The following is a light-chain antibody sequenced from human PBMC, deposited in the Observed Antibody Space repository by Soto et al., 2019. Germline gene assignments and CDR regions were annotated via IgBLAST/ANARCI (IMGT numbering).Light chain of an antibody. Sequence: ENVLMQSPGTLSLYPGERATLSCRASQTLRRTYIAWYQQKPGQAPRVLIYGASKRATGIPDRFSGSGSGTDFSLTISRLEPEDFAVYYCQQYGSSPPITFGGGTKVDIK. CDR1: QTLRRTY. CDR3: QQYGSSPPIT. CDR2: GAS. J-gene: IGKJ4*01. V-gene: IGKV3-20*01.